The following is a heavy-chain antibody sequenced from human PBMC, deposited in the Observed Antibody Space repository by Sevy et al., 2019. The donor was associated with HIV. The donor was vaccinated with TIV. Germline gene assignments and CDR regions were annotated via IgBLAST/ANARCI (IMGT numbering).Heavy chain of an antibody. CDR3: ARDGSGSYYKTSGYYGMDV. J-gene: IGHJ6*02. CDR1: GFTFSSYG. D-gene: IGHD3-10*01. CDR2: IWIEGVNK. V-gene: IGHV3-33*01. Sequence: GGSLRLSCAASGFTFSSYGMHWVRQAPGKGLEWVAVIWIEGVNKYNEDSVKGRFTISRDNSKNTLYLQMNSRRAEDTAVYYCARDGSGSYYKTSGYYGMDVWGQGTTVTVSS.